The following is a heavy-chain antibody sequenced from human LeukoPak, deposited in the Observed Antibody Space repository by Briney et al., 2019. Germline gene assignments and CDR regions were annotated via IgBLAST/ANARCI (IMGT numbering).Heavy chain of an antibody. D-gene: IGHD5-24*01. CDR3: ARGEMATIPIDY. J-gene: IGHJ4*02. CDR2: IYSGGST. V-gene: IGHV3-66*02. Sequence: WVSVIYSGGSTYYADSVKGRFTISRDNSKNTLYLQMNSLRAEDTAVYYCARGEMATIPIDYWGQGTLVTVSS.